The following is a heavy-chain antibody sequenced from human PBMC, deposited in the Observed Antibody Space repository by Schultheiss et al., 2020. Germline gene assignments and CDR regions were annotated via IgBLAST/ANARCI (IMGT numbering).Heavy chain of an antibody. V-gene: IGHV3-13*04. D-gene: IGHD3-16*01. CDR2: IGTAGDT. Sequence: GESLKISCAASGFTFSSYDMHWVRQATGKGLEWVSAIGTAGDTYYPGSVKGRFTISRDNAKNSLYLQMDSVRDEDTAVYYCATKGGPKDAFDLWGRGTVVTVSS. J-gene: IGHJ3*01. CDR1: GFTFSSYD. CDR3: ATKGGPKDAFDL.